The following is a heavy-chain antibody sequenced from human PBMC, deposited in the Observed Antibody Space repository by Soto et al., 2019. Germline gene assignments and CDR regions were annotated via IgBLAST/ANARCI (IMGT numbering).Heavy chain of an antibody. Sequence: HPGGSLRLSCAASGFTFSNYAMSWVRQAPGKGLEWVSVISLSGGTTYYADSVKGRFTISRDNSKNTLFLQMNSLRVEDAAVHYCTREVKAYSNAMDVWGKGTTVTVSS. D-gene: IGHD4-4*01. J-gene: IGHJ6*04. CDR1: GFTFSNYA. CDR3: TREVKAYSNAMDV. CDR2: ISLSGGTT. V-gene: IGHV3-23*01.